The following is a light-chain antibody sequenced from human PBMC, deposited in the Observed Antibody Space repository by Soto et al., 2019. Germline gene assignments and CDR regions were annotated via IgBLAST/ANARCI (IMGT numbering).Light chain of an antibody. CDR3: LQDFNYPWT. CDR1: QDIRTD. V-gene: IGKV1-6*01. J-gene: IGKJ1*01. CDR2: SAS. Sequence: IQMTQSPSSLSASVGDSVTITCLASQDIRTDLGWYQQKPGKAPKLLIYSASSSQSGVPSRFTGTASGTDFTLTISSLQPEDFATYYCLQDFNYPWTFGQGTKVDIK.